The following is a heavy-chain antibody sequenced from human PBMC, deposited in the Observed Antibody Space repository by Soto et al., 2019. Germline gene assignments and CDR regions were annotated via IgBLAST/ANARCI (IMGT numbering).Heavy chain of an antibody. J-gene: IGHJ3*02. V-gene: IGHV1-69*13. D-gene: IGHD6-19*01. Sequence: SVKVSCKASGGTFSSYAISWVRQAPGQGLEWMGGIIPIFGTANYAQKFQGRVTITADESTSTAYMELSSLRSEDTAVYYCARVNQYSSGWYRVGAFDIWGQGTMVTVSS. CDR2: IIPIFGTA. CDR3: ARVNQYSSGWYRVGAFDI. CDR1: GGTFSSYA.